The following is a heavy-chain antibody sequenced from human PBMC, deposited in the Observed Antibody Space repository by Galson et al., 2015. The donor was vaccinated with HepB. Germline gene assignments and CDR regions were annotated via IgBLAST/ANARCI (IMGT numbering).Heavy chain of an antibody. CDR3: AKGLAYYNYYYMDV. CDR1: GFTFSTYG. J-gene: IGHJ6*03. CDR2: VSYDGGNK. Sequence: SLRLSCAASGFTFSTYGMHWVRQAPGKGLEWVAVVSYDGGNKYYADSVKGRFTISRDSSKTTMYLQMNSLRSEDTAVYYCAKGLAYYNYYYMDVWGEGTTVTVSS. D-gene: IGHD3-9*01. V-gene: IGHV3-30*18.